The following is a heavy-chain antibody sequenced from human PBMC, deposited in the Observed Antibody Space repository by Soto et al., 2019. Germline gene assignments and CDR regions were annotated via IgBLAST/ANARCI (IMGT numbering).Heavy chain of an antibody. CDR2: ISGSGGST. D-gene: IGHD3-10*01. Sequence: GESLKISCAASGFTFSSYAMSWVRQAPGKGLEWVSAISGSGGSTYYADSVKGRFTISRDNSKNTLYLQMNSLRAEDTAVYYCAKALSYGSGSYLNYFDYWGQGTLVTVSS. J-gene: IGHJ4*02. V-gene: IGHV3-23*01. CDR3: AKALSYGSGSYLNYFDY. CDR1: GFTFSSYA.